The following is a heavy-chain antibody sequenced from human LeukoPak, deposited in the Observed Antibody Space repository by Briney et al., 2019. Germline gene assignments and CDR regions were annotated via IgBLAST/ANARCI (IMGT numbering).Heavy chain of an antibody. D-gene: IGHD1-26*01. CDR3: ARIQSGFDI. CDR1: GFTFGDHH. CDR2: ISGSGSTI. J-gene: IGHJ3*02. Sequence: GGSLSLSCAASGFTFGDHHMTWIGQAQGRGLEWLSYISGSGSTIFYADSVKGRLTISRDNAKKSLYLQMNSLRAEDTAVYYCARIQSGFDIWGQGTMVTVSS. V-gene: IGHV3-11*04.